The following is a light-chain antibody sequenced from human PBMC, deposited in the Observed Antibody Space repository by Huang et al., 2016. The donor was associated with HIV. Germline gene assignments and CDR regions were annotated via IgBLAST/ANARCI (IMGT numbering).Light chain of an antibody. V-gene: IGKV3-15*01. J-gene: IGKJ1*01. CDR3: QQYNNWPPWT. CDR2: GAS. Sequence: DIVMTQSPATLSVSPGERATLPCRASQRVTSDLAWYQQKPGQAPRLLIYGASTRDTGIPARLSGSGSGTEFTLTISSLQSEDFAVYYCQQYNNWPPWTFGQGTKVEIK. CDR1: QRVTSD.